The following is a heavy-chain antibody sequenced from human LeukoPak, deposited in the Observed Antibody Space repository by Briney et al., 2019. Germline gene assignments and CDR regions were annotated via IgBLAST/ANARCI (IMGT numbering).Heavy chain of an antibody. CDR2: IRSKAYGGTT. CDR3: TRDGLGYCSGGSCGSAEYFQH. J-gene: IGHJ1*01. D-gene: IGHD2-15*01. CDR1: GFTFGDYA. Sequence: GRSLRLSCTASGFTFGDYAMSWFRQAPGKGLEWVGFIRSKAYGGTTEYAASVKGRFAISRDDFKSIADLQMNSLKTEDTAVYYCTRDGLGYCSGGSCGSAEYFQHWGQGTLVTVSS. V-gene: IGHV3-49*03.